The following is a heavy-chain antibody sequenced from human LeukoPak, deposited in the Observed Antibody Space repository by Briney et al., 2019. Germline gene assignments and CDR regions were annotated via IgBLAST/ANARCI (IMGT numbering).Heavy chain of an antibody. J-gene: IGHJ5*02. Sequence: SETLSLTCTVTGASISSHYWCWIRQAPGTGLEWIGDIYDRGSTTYNPSLKSRVSISVDTSRNQFSLNLRSVTAADTAVYYCAKIEVGRFDPWGQGTLVTLSS. CDR2: IYDRGST. D-gene: IGHD1-26*01. CDR3: AKIEVGRFDP. V-gene: IGHV4-59*11. CDR1: GASISSHY.